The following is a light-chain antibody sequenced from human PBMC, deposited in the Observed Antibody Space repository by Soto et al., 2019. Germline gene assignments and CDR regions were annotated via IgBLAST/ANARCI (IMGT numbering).Light chain of an antibody. CDR1: QSVLYSSNNKNY. Sequence: DIVMTQSPDSLAVSLGERATINCKSSQSVLYSSNNKNYLAWYQQKPGQPPKLLVYWASTREYGVPDRFSGSGSGTDFTLTISSLQAEDVAVYYCQQHYDAPWTFGQGTKVEIK. CDR2: WAS. CDR3: QQHYDAPWT. V-gene: IGKV4-1*01. J-gene: IGKJ1*01.